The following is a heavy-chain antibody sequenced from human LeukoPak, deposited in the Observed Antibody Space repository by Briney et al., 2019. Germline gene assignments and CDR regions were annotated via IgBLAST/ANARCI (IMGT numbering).Heavy chain of an antibody. J-gene: IGHJ4*02. CDR2: IIPIFGTA. D-gene: IGHD6-19*01. Sequence: VASVKVSCKASGGTFSSYAISWVRQAPGQGGEWMGGIIPIFGTANYAQKFQGRVTITTDESTSTAYMELSSLRSEATAVYYCASGPGAGRSRFDYWGQGTLVTVSS. CDR3: ASGPGAGRSRFDY. CDR1: GGTFSSYA. V-gene: IGHV1-69*05.